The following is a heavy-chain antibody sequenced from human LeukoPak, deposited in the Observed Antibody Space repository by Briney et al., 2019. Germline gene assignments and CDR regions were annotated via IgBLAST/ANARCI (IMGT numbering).Heavy chain of an antibody. Sequence: GASVKVSCEASGGTFSGYAISWVGQAPGQGLGWMGRIIPILGIANYARKFQGRVTITADKSTSTAYMELSSLRSEDTAVYYCARMIMKYYYDSSGYYYYYGMDVWGQGTTVTVSS. V-gene: IGHV1-69*04. D-gene: IGHD3-22*01. J-gene: IGHJ6*02. CDR3: ARMIMKYYYDSSGYYYYYGMDV. CDR1: GGTFSGYA. CDR2: IIPILGIA.